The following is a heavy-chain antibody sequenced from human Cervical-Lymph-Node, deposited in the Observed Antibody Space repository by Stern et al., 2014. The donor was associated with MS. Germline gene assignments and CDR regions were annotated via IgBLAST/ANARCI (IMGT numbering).Heavy chain of an antibody. CDR3: ARESAASTYAMDV. CDR1: GFTFSSYS. J-gene: IGHJ6*02. V-gene: IGHV3-48*01. D-gene: IGHD2-2*01. Sequence: EVQLVESGGGLLQPGWSLRLSCAASGFTFSSYSMHWVRQPPGKGLEWVSYISDTRNAIDYADSVRGRFTITRDNAKNTLFLQMDSLRAEDTAGYYCARESAASTYAMDVWGQGTKVTVSS. CDR2: ISDTRNAI.